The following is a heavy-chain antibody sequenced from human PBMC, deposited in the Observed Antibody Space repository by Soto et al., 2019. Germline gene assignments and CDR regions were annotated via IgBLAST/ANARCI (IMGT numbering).Heavy chain of an antibody. D-gene: IGHD3-3*01. CDR2: ISYDGSNK. J-gene: IGHJ4*02. CDR1: GFPFSSYG. Sequence: GGSLRLSCAASGFPFSSYGMHWVRQAPGKGLEWVAVISYDGSNKYYADSVKGRFTISRDNSKNTLYLQMNSLRAEDTAVYYCAKGDFWSGYSHYYFDYWGQGTLVTVSS. CDR3: AKGDFWSGYSHYYFDY. V-gene: IGHV3-30*18.